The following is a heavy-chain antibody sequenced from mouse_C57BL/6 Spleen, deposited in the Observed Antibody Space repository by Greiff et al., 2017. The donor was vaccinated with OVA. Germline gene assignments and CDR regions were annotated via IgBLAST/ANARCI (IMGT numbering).Heavy chain of an antibody. CDR1: GFSLTSYG. CDR2: IWRGGST. D-gene: IGHD1-1*01. V-gene: IGHV2-2*01. Sequence: QVQLQQSGPGLVQPSPSLSITCTVSGFSLTSYGVHWVRQSPGKGLEWLGVIWRGGSTAYYAAFISRLSISKDNSKSQVFFKMNSLQADDTAIYDCASGAYGSPPFDGWGQGTTLTVSS. CDR3: ASGAYGSPPFDG. J-gene: IGHJ2*01.